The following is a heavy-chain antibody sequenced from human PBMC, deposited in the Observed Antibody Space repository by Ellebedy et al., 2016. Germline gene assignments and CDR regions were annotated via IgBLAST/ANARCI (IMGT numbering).Heavy chain of an antibody. V-gene: IGHV1-69*01. Sequence: KFQGRVTITADESTSTAYMELSSLRSEDTAVYYCARGSQWLPMYYFDYWGQGTLVTVSS. CDR3: ARGSQWLPMYYFDY. J-gene: IGHJ4*02. D-gene: IGHD6-19*01.